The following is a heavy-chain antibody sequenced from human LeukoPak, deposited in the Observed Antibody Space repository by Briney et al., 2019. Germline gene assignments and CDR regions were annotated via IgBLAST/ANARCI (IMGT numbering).Heavy chain of an antibody. CDR1: GGSISSYY. D-gene: IGHD5-24*01. J-gene: IGHJ4*02. CDR2: IYYSGST. V-gene: IGHV4-59*12. Sequence: SETLSLTCTVSGGSISSYYWSWLRQPPGKGREWIGYIYYSGSTYYNPSLKSRVTISVDTSKNQFSLKLSSVTAADTAVYYCARVRSEMATRIDYWGQGTLVTVSS. CDR3: ARVRSEMATRIDY.